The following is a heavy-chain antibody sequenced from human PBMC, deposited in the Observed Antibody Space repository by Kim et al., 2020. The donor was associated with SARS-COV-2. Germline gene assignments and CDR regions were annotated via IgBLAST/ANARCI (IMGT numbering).Heavy chain of an antibody. CDR2: IIPIFGTA. CDR3: ARDKRTYYYDSSGYYRHDAFDI. J-gene: IGHJ3*02. V-gene: IGHV1-69*13. Sequence: SVKVSCKASGGTFSSYAISWVRQAPGQGLEWMGGIIPIFGTANYAQKFQGRVTITADESTSTAYMELSSLRSEDTAVYYCARDKRTYYYDSSGYYRHDAFDIWGQGTMVTVSS. D-gene: IGHD3-22*01. CDR1: GGTFSSYA.